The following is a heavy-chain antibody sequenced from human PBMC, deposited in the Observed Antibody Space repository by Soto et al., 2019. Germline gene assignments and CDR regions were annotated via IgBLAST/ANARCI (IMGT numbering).Heavy chain of an antibody. D-gene: IGHD3-22*01. V-gene: IGHV4-31*03. CDR1: GGSISRGGSY. CDR2: SSYSGTT. Sequence: SETLSLTCTVSGGSISRGGSYWSWIRQYPGKGLEWIGYSSYSGTTYYNPSLKSRVTISLDTSKNQFSLKLSSVTAADAAVYYCARGGYYYYDASGYYRFFDSWGQGTLVTVSS. J-gene: IGHJ4*02. CDR3: ARGGYYYYDASGYYRFFDS.